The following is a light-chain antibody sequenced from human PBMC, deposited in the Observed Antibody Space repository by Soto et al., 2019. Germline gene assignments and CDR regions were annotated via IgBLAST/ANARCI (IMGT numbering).Light chain of an antibody. CDR3: NSYTSNNTYV. CDR2: DVS. CDR1: SSDVGAFNY. V-gene: IGLV2-14*03. J-gene: IGLJ1*01. Sequence: QSVLTQPASVSGSPGQAITISCSGTSSDVGAFNYVSWYQQHPGKAPKLMIYDVSNRPSGVSNRFSGSKSGNTASLTISGLRAEDEADYYCNSYTSNNTYVFGTGTKLTAL.